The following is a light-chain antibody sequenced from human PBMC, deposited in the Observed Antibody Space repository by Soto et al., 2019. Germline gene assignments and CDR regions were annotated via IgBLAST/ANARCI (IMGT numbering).Light chain of an antibody. CDR1: QTIGTY. Sequence: DIQMTQSPSSLSASVGDRVTITCRASQTIGTYVDWYQQSPGKAPKLLIYAASTLQNGVPSRFNGRGCGTDFTLTIRSLEPEEFSNYSCQQSTGIPYTFGQRTKLQIK. V-gene: IGKV1-39*01. CDR3: QQSTGIPYT. J-gene: IGKJ2*01. CDR2: AAS.